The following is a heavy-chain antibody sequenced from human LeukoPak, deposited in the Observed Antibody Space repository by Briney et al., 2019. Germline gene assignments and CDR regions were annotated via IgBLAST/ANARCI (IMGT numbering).Heavy chain of an antibody. V-gene: IGHV4-30-2*01. CDR1: GGSISSGGYS. CDR2: IYHSGST. J-gene: IGHJ4*02. CDR3: ARDGLRLGELSSN. D-gene: IGHD3-16*02. Sequence: SQTLSLTCAVSGGSISSGGYSWSWIQQPPGKGLEWIGYIYHSGSTYYNPSLKSRVTISVDRSKNQFSLKLSSVTAADTAVYYCARDGLRLGELSSNWGQGTLVTVSS.